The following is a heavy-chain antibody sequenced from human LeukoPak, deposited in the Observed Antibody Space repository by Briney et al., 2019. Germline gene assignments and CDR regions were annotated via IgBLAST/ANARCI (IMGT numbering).Heavy chain of an antibody. J-gene: IGHJ4*02. V-gene: IGHV3-23*01. D-gene: IGHD2-15*01. CDR2: SGGGGDSK. Sequence: GGSLRHSCVPSGFSPTTYAMSWGRHAPGEGLEWVSGSGGGGDSKYDADVVKGWFATSSSNSNKALFLQMSSLRAEDTAIYCCAKSSGVSFYSGLGSWGKGTLVTVGS. CDR1: GFSPTTYA. CDR3: AKSSGVSFYSGLGS.